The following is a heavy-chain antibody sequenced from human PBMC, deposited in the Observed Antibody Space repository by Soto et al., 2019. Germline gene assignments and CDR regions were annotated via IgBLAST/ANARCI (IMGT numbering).Heavy chain of an antibody. Sequence: GESLKISCAASGFTVSSNYMSWVRQAPGKGLEWVSVIYSGGSTYYADSVKGRFTISRDNSKNTLYLQMNSLRAEDTAVYYCARAGDYYDSSGYSDAFDIWGQGTMVTVSS. CDR3: ARAGDYYDSSGYSDAFDI. V-gene: IGHV3-53*01. J-gene: IGHJ3*02. CDR2: IYSGGST. D-gene: IGHD3-22*01. CDR1: GFTVSSNY.